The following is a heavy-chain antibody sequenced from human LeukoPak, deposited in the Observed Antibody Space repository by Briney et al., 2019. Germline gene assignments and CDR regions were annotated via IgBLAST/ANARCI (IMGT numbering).Heavy chain of an antibody. J-gene: IGHJ3*02. Sequence: PSETLSLTCTVSGVSISGSTCYWGWIRQPPGKGLEWFGSIYYTGSTYYNPSLESRVTVSVDTSKNQFSLKLSSVTAADTAVYYCARGGTDSSGYFTRVYRDAFDIWGQGTMVTVSS. D-gene: IGHD3-22*01. CDR2: IYYTGST. CDR3: ARGGTDSSGYFTRVYRDAFDI. CDR1: GVSISGSTCY. V-gene: IGHV4-39*01.